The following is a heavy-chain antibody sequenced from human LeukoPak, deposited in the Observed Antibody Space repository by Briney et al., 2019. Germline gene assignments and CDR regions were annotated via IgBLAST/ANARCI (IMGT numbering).Heavy chain of an antibody. V-gene: IGHV1-69*15. CDR2: IIPIFGTA. Sequence: SVKVSCKASGGTFSSYAISWVRQAPGQGLEWMGRIIPIFGTANYAQKFQGRVTITADESTSPAYMELSSLRSEDTAVYYCARGEGYCSSTSCYSRGLDPWGQGTLVTVSS. D-gene: IGHD2-2*01. CDR1: GGTFSSYA. CDR3: ARGEGYCSSTSCYSRGLDP. J-gene: IGHJ5*02.